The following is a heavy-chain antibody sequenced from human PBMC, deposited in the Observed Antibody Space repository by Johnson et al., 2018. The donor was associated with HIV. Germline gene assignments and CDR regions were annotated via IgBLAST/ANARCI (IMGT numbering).Heavy chain of an antibody. Sequence: QVQLVESGGGLVQPGRSLRLSCAASGFTFDDYAMHWVRQAPGKGPEWVSIIYSGGSTYYADSVKGRFTISRDNSKNTLYLQMNSLRVEDTAVYYCATSTASDAFDIWGQGTIVTVSS. CDR1: GFTFDDYA. D-gene: IGHD2-21*02. CDR3: ATSTASDAFDI. J-gene: IGHJ3*02. V-gene: IGHV3-NL1*01. CDR2: IYSGGST.